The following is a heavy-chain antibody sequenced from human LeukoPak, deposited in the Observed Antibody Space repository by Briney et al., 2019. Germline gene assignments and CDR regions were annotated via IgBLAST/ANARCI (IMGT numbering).Heavy chain of an antibody. CDR3: AREIVAGTFGS. Sequence: GGSLRLSCAASGFTLNDYYMSWIRQAPGKGLEWVSDIGSSDNRISYADSVKGRFTISRDIAKNSLYLQVNSLRAEDTAVYYCAREIVAGTFGSWGQGTLVTVSS. D-gene: IGHD6-19*01. V-gene: IGHV3-11*01. CDR2: IGSSDNRI. CDR1: GFTLNDYY. J-gene: IGHJ4*02.